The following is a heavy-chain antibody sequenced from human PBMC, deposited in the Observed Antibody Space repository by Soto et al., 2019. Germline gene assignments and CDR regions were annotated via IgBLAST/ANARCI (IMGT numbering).Heavy chain of an antibody. CDR3: ARDLHPGDY. J-gene: IGHJ4*02. Sequence: QVQLGQSGAEVKKPGASVKVACKAYGYTFTGYVISWVRQAHGLGLEWMGWISAYNGNTNYAQKLQGRVTMTTDTSTSTADMELRSLRSDDTDVYYCARDLHPGDYWGQGTLVTVSS. D-gene: IGHD4-4*01. CDR1: GYTFTGYV. CDR2: ISAYNGNT. V-gene: IGHV1-18*01.